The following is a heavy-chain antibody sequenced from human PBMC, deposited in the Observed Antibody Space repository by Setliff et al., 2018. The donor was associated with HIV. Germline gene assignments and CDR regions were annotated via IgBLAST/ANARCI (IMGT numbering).Heavy chain of an antibody. J-gene: IGHJ3*02. V-gene: IGHV1-18*01. Sequence: ASVKVSCKASGYTFTSYGISWVRQAPGQGLEWMGWISAYNGNTNYAQKLQGRVTMTTDTSTSTAYMELRSLRSDDTAMYYCARFRMVRGVIIHRPHHDAFDIWGQGTMVTVSS. CDR3: ARFRMVRGVIIHRPHHDAFDI. CDR2: ISAYNGNT. D-gene: IGHD3-10*01. CDR1: GYTFTSYG.